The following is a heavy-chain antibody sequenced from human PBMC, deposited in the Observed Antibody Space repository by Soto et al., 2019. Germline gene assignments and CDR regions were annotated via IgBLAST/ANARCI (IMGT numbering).Heavy chain of an antibody. V-gene: IGHV2-26*01. D-gene: IGHD1-20*01. J-gene: IGHJ4*02. CDR3: ARISRYNYDFDD. CDR2: IFSNDEK. Sequence: SGPTLVNPTETLTLTCTVSGFSLSDVKVGVTWIRRPPGKALEWLAHIFSNDEKSYNTSLKSRLSISKDTSKSQVVLTVTSMGPVDTATYYCARISRYNYDFDDWGQGTLVTVSS. CDR1: GFSLSDVKVG.